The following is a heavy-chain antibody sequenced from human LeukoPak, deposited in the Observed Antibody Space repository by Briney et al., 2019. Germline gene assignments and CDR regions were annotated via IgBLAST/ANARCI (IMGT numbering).Heavy chain of an antibody. D-gene: IGHD4-11*01. Sequence: AASVKVSCEVSGYTLTELSMHWVRQAPGKGLEWMGGFDPEDGETIYAQKFQGRVTMTEDTSTDTAYMELSSLRSEDTAVYYCATGIRLQVALDYYYYYGMDVWGQGTTVTVSS. V-gene: IGHV1-24*01. CDR3: ATGIRLQVALDYYYYYGMDV. J-gene: IGHJ6*02. CDR2: FDPEDGET. CDR1: GYTLTELS.